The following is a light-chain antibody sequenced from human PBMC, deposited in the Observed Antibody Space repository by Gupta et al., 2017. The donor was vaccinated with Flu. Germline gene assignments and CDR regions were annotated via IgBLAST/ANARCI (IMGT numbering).Light chain of an antibody. CDR1: QSISSY. V-gene: IGKV1-39*01. Sequence: PSSLSASVGDRVTITCRASQSISSYLNWYQQRPGKAPKLLIYAASSLQSGVPSRFSGSGSGTDFTLTISSLQPEDFATYYCQQSYEIPYTFGQGTKLEIK. CDR3: QQSYEIPYT. CDR2: AAS. J-gene: IGKJ2*01.